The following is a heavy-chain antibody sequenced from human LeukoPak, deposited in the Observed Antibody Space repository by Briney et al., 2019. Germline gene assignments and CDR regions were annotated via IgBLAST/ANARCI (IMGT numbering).Heavy chain of an antibody. CDR1: GGTFSSYT. CDR2: IIPILGIA. CDR3: ANYYDFWSGTPLVP. V-gene: IGHV1-69*02. D-gene: IGHD3-3*01. J-gene: IGHJ5*02. Sequence: SVKVSCKASGGTFSSYTISWVRQTPGQGLEWVGRIIPILGIANYAQKFQGRVTITADKSTSTAYMELSSLRSEDTAVYYCANYYDFWSGTPLVPWGQGTLVTVSS.